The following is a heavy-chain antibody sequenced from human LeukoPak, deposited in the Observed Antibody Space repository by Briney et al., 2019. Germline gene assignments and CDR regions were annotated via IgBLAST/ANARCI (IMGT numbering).Heavy chain of an antibody. J-gene: IGHJ6*03. Sequence: GGSLRLSCAASGFTFSNYAMSWVRQAPGKGLEWVSAISGSDGNTYYADSVEGRFTISRDNSEKTLYLQMHSLTAEDRAVYYCAKDSPPLVASPYYYMDVWGTGTTVTMSS. V-gene: IGHV3-23*01. CDR2: ISGSDGNT. D-gene: IGHD5-12*01. CDR3: AKDSPPLVASPYYYMDV. CDR1: GFTFSNYA.